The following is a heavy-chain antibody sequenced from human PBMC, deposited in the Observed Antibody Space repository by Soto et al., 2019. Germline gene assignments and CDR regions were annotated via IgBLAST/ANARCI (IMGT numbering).Heavy chain of an antibody. Sequence: QVQLVESGGGVVQPGRSLRLSCEASGFTFSNFGLHWVRQAPGKGLEWVALISYDGGDQYYADSVKGRFSISRDNSKNTLYLQMRSLRADDTAVCYCAKGDYTILTGYLSWGQGTLVIVSS. CDR2: ISYDGGDQ. CDR3: AKGDYTILTGYLS. CDR1: GFTFSNFG. D-gene: IGHD3-9*01. J-gene: IGHJ5*02. V-gene: IGHV3-30*18.